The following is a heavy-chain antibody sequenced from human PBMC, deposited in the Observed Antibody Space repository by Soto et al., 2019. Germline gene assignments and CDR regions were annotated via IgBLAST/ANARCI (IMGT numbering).Heavy chain of an antibody. J-gene: IGHJ4*02. Sequence: VQLVESGGGLVQPGRSLRLSCVASGFTFDDYAMHWVRQAPGKGLGWVSGMSWNRGSIVYADSVKGRFTISRDNAKNSLYLQMNSLRPEDSALYYCAKDISLGELSAPDHWGQGTLVTVSS. CDR1: GFTFDDYA. V-gene: IGHV3-9*01. CDR2: MSWNRGSI. CDR3: AKDISLGELSAPDH. D-gene: IGHD3-16*02.